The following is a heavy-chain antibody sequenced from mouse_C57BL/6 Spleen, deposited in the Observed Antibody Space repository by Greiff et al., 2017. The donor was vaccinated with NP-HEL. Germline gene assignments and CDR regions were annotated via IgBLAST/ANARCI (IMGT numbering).Heavy chain of an antibody. Sequence: EVKLMESGEGLVKPGGSLKLSCAASGFTFSSYAMSWVRQTPEKRLEWVAYISSGGDYIYYADTVKGRFTISRDNARNTLYLQMSSLKSEDTAMYYCTRGYGSSPYWYFDVWGTGTTVTVSS. J-gene: IGHJ1*03. D-gene: IGHD1-1*01. CDR1: GFTFSSYA. CDR3: TRGYGSSPYWYFDV. CDR2: ISSGGDYI. V-gene: IGHV5-9-1*02.